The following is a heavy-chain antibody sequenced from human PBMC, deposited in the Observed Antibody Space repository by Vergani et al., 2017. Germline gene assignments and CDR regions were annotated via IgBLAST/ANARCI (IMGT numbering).Heavy chain of an antibody. CDR3: ARDRDIRFLEWSHYYYYGMDV. CDR1: GFTFSSYA. D-gene: IGHD3-3*01. J-gene: IGHJ6*01. V-gene: IGHV3-23*01. Sequence: EVQLLESGGGLVQPGGSLRLSCAASGFTFSSYAMSWVRQAPGKGLEWVSAISGSGGSTYYADSVKGRFTISSDNAKNSLYLQMNSLRAEDTAVYYCARDRDIRFLEWSHYYYYGMDVWGQGTTVTVSS. CDR2: ISGSGGST.